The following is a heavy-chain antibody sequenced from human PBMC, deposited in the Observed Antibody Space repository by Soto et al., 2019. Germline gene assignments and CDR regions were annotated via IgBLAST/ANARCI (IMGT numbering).Heavy chain of an antibody. D-gene: IGHD3-10*01. V-gene: IGHV4-31*03. J-gene: IGHJ4*02. CDR1: GGSISSGGYY. Sequence: SETLSLTCTVSGGSISSGGYYWSWIRQHPGKGLEWIGYIYYSGSTYYNPSLKGRVTISVDTSKNQFSLKLSSVTAADTAVYYCARLGGSGSYYFDYWGQGTLVTVSS. CDR3: ARLGGSGSYYFDY. CDR2: IYYSGST.